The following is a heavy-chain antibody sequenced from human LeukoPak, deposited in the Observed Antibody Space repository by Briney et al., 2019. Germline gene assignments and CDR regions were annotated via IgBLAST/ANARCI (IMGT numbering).Heavy chain of an antibody. V-gene: IGHV1-2*02. CDR1: GYTFTGYY. D-gene: IGHD3-10*01. CDR3: ARGSSYYGSGSYYKTNWFDP. J-gene: IGHJ5*02. Sequence: ASVTVSCKASGYTFTGYYMHWVRQAPGQGLEWMGWINPNGGGTNYAQKFQGRVTMTRDTSISTAYMELSRLRSDDTAVYYCARGSSYYGSGSYYKTNWFDPWGQGTLVTVSS. CDR2: INPNGGGT.